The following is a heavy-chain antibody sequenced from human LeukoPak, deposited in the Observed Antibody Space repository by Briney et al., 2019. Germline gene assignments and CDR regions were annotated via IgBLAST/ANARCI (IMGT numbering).Heavy chain of an antibody. CDR2: ICHRGST. J-gene: IGHJ5*02. CDR1: GASINSGGYS. V-gene: IGHV4-30-2*01. CDR3: ARQGYCSGTSCYAGGDWFDP. D-gene: IGHD2-2*01. Sequence: SETLSLTCGVSGASINSGGYSWSWIRQPPGGGLEWTGHICHRGSTYYNPSLKSRVTISVDRSKNQFSLKLTSVTAADTAVYYCARQGYCSGTSCYAGGDWFDPWGQGTLVTVSS.